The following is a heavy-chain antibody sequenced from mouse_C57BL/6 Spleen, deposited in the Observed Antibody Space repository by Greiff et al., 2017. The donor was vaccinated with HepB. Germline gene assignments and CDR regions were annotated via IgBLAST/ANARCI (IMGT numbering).Heavy chain of an antibody. V-gene: IGHV5-6*01. D-gene: IGHD1-1*01. CDR1: GFTFSSYG. Sequence: EVQLVESGGDLVKPGGSLKLSCAASGFTFSSYGMSWVRQTPDKRLEWVATISSGGSYTYYPDSVKGRFTISRDNAKNTLYLQMSSLKSEDTAMYYCASPPYYYGSIYEGFAYWRQGTLVTVSA. J-gene: IGHJ3*01. CDR2: ISSGGSYT. CDR3: ASPPYYYGSIYEGFAY.